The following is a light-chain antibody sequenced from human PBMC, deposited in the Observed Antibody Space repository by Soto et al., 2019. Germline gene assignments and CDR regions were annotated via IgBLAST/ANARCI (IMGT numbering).Light chain of an antibody. Sequence: EIVFTQSPGTLSLSPGDRATLPCRASQSVGGSSLAWYQQRPGQAPSLIIYGASSRATGVPDRFSGGGAGTDFTLTISRLEPEDFAAYYCQHFVNSLTWTFGQGTKVDIK. CDR3: QHFVNSLTWT. V-gene: IGKV3-20*01. CDR2: GAS. CDR1: QSVGGSS. J-gene: IGKJ1*01.